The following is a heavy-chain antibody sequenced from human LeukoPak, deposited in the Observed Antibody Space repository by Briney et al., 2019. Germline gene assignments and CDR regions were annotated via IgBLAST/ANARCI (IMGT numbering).Heavy chain of an antibody. CDR3: ASLIVGTTYFDY. D-gene: IGHD1-26*01. CDR2: MYYSGST. Sequence: SETLSLTCTVSGGSISSYYWGWIRQPPGKGLEWIGSMYYSGSTYHNPSLKSRVAISVDTSKNQFSLKLSSVTAADTAVYYCASLIVGTTYFDYWGQGTLVTVSS. V-gene: IGHV4-39*01. J-gene: IGHJ4*02. CDR1: GGSISSYY.